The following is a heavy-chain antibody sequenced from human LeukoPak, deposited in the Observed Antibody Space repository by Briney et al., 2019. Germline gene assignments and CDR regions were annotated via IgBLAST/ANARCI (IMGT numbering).Heavy chain of an antibody. CDR2: IKQDGSEK. D-gene: IGHD6-19*01. CDR1: GFTFSDYN. V-gene: IGHV3-7*03. J-gene: IGHJ3*02. CDR3: ARADSSGWYGLDI. Sequence: GSLRLSCVASGFTFSDYNMNWVRQAPGKGLEWVANIKQDGSEKYYVDSVKGRFTISRDNAKNSLYLQMNSLRAEDTALYYCARADSSGWYGLDIWGQGTMVTVSS.